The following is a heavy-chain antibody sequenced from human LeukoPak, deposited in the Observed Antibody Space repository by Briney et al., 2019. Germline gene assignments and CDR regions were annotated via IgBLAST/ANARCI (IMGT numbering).Heavy chain of an antibody. CDR1: GGSISSGSYY. Sequence: KSSQTLSLTCTVSGGSISSGSYYWSWIRQPAGKGLEWIGRIYTSGSTNYNPSLKSRVTISVDTSKNQFSLKLSSVTAADTAVYYCARVVRDGFHPRFDYWGQGTLVTVSS. D-gene: IGHD3-10*01. V-gene: IGHV4-61*02. J-gene: IGHJ4*02. CDR3: ARVVRDGFHPRFDY. CDR2: IYTSGST.